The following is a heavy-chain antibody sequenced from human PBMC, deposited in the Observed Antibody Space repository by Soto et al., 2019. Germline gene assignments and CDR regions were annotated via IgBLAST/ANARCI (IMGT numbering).Heavy chain of an antibody. D-gene: IGHD3-10*01. CDR3: ARDRSESYYYGSGSPFYGMDV. CDR2: IYYSGST. CDR1: GGSISSYY. J-gene: IGHJ6*02. V-gene: IGHV4-59*01. Sequence: SETLSLTCTVSGGSISSYYWSWIRQPPGKGLEWIGYIYYSGSTNYNPSLKSRVTISVDTSKNQFSLKLSSVTAADTAVYYCARDRSESYYYGSGSPFYGMDVWGQGTTVTVSS.